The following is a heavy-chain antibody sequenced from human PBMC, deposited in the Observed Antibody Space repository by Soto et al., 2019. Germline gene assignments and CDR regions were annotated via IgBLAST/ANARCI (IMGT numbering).Heavy chain of an antibody. D-gene: IGHD3-16*01. CDR1: GFKFSNYA. Sequence: GGSLRLSCAASGFKFSNYAMSWIRQAPGKGLEWVSLISATGGGTYYADSVKGRFTISRDNSHNTLYLQVHSLTAEDTAVYYCAKDRRAGGNSAFYFDFWGQXAQVTVSS. J-gene: IGHJ4*02. CDR3: AKDRRAGGNSAFYFDF. V-gene: IGHV3-23*01. CDR2: ISATGGGT.